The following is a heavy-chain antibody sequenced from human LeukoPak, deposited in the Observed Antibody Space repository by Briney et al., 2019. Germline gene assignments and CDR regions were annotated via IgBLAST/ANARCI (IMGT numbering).Heavy chain of an antibody. CDR1: GGSISSGSYY. CDR3: ALVLRGYCSSTSCHDRDYYYMDV. V-gene: IGHV4-61*02. CDR2: IYTSGST. J-gene: IGHJ6*03. D-gene: IGHD2-2*01. Sequence: SETLSLTCTGSGGSISSGSYYWSWIRQPAGKGLEWIGRIYTSGSTNYNPSLQSRVTISVDTSKTQFSLKLSSVTAADTAVYCCALVLRGYCSSTSCHDRDYYYMDVWGKGTTVTVSS.